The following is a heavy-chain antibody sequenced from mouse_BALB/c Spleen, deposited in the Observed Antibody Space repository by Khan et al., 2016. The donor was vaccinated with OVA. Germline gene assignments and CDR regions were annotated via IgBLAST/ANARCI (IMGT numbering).Heavy chain of an antibody. CDR2: VNPNTDNI. V-gene: IGHV1-26*01. D-gene: IGHD2-14*01. CDR3: ARGYDFFAS. J-gene: IGHJ3*01. CDR1: GYPFTLYY. Sequence: VQLQQSGPDLVKPGASVKISCKASGYPFTLYYMSWVKQSHGKSLEWIGRVNPNTDNINYNQEFKGKAILTVDKSSNTAYMELRSLTSADSAVYFCARGYDFFASWGQGTLVTVSA.